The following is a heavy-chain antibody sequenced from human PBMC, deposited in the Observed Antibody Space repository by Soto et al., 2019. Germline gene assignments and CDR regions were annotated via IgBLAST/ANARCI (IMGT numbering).Heavy chain of an antibody. V-gene: IGHV1-18*01. CDR2: ISAYNGNT. CDR3: ARDWDCSGGSCPRGGMDV. CDR1: GYTFTSYG. D-gene: IGHD2-15*01. J-gene: IGHJ6*02. Sequence: QVQLVQSGAEVKKPGASVKVSCKASGYTFTSYGISWVRQAPGQGLEWMGWISAYNGNTNYAQKLQGRVTMTTDTSTSTAYRELRSLRSDDTAVYYCARDWDCSGGSCPRGGMDVWGQGTTVTVSS.